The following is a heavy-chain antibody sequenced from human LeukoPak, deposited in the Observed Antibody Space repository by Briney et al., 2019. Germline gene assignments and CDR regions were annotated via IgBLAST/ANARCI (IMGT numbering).Heavy chain of an antibody. D-gene: IGHD3-3*01. V-gene: IGHV3-23*01. CDR1: GFTFSTYS. J-gene: IGHJ4*02. Sequence: GGSLRLSCAASGFTFSTYSMSWVRLAPGKGLEWVSTVSPSGGDTYYVDSVEGRFTISRDNFRNTLYLQMNSLRAEDTAVYYCAKGGRVHQNDYWGQGTLVTVSS. CDR3: AKGGRVHQNDY. CDR2: VSPSGGDT.